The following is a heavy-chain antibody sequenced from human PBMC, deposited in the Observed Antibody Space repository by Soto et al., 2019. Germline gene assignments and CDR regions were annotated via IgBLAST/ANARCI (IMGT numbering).Heavy chain of an antibody. CDR3: ARQVAVAGHTPYDY. CDR1: GGSISSYY. D-gene: IGHD6-19*01. CDR2: IYYSGST. V-gene: IGHV4-59*08. Sequence: QVQLQESGPGLVKPSETLSLTCTVSGGSISSYYWSWIRQPPGKGLEWIGYIYYSGSTNYNPSLKSRVTISVDTSKNQFSLKLSSVTAADTAVYYCARQVAVAGHTPYDYWGQGTLVTVSS. J-gene: IGHJ4*02.